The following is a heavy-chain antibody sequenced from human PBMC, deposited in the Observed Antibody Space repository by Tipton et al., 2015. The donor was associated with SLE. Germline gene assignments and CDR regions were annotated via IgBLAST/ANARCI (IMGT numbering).Heavy chain of an antibody. CDR1: GGSISSYY. D-gene: IGHD3-3*01. J-gene: IGHJ4*02. CDR3: ARGTSIFGVVRHFDY. V-gene: IGHV4-59*01. CDR2: IYYGGST. Sequence: LRLSCTVSGGSISSYYWSWIRQPPGKGLEWIGYIYYGGSTNYNPSLKSRVTISVDTSKNQFSLRLRSVTAADTAVYYCARGTSIFGVVRHFDYWGQGTLVTVSS.